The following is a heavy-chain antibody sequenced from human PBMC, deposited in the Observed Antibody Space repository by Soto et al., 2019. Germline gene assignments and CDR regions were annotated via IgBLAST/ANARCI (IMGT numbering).Heavy chain of an antibody. Sequence: SETLSLTCTVSGGSIISSSYYFFCIRQPPWKGLEWIGSIFYSGTTYYNPSLKSRVTISVDTSKNQFSLKLSSVTAADTAVYYCARHVTMLNNFYYGMDVWGQGTTVTVSS. CDR3: ARHVTMLNNFYYGMDV. D-gene: IGHD3-16*01. J-gene: IGHJ6*02. V-gene: IGHV4-39*01. CDR1: GGSIISSSYY. CDR2: IFYSGTT.